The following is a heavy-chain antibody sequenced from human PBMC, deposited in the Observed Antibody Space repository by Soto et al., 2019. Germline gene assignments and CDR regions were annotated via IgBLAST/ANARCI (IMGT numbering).Heavy chain of an antibody. J-gene: IGHJ5*02. CDR2: IWYDGSNK. D-gene: IGHD1-26*01. CDR3: AKNQGVELVPLATVDWFDP. Sequence: PGGSLRLSCEASGFTFRIFGMHWVRQAPGKGLEWVAVIWYDGSNKYYADSVKGRFTISRDNSKSTVYLELNNLSAEDTAVYHCAKNQGVELVPLATVDWFDPWGQGSVVTVSS. CDR1: GFTFRIFG. V-gene: IGHV3-33*06.